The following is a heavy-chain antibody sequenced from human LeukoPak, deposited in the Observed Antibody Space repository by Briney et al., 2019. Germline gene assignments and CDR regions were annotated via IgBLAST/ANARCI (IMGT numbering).Heavy chain of an antibody. Sequence: GGTLRLSCGASGFTFSSYAMHWVRPAPVEGLEGVAVLSYGGSNKYSAASVSGRYTISRDNSKNPPYLQLNSLRAEDTAVYCCAREARFGQSAYYMDVWGKGPTVTVPS. CDR1: GFTFSSYA. D-gene: IGHD3-10*01. CDR3: AREARFGQSAYYMDV. J-gene: IGHJ6*03. CDR2: LSYGGSNK. V-gene: IGHV3-30*01.